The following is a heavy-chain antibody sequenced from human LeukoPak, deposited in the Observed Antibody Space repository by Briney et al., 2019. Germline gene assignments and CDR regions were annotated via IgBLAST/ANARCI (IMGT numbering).Heavy chain of an antibody. CDR1: GYSISSGYY. D-gene: IGHD6-19*01. CDR2: IYHSGST. V-gene: IGHV4-38-2*02. J-gene: IGHJ4*02. CDR3: AREEDIAVDNFDY. Sequence: PSETLSLTCAVSGYSISSGYYWGWIRQPPGKGLEWIGSIYHSGSTYYNPSLKSRVTISVDTSKNQFSLKLSSVTAADTAVYYCAREEDIAVDNFDYWGQGTLVTVSS.